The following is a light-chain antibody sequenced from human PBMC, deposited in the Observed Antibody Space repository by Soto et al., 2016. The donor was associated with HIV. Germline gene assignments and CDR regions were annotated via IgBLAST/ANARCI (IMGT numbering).Light chain of an antibody. Sequence: DIQLTQSPSSLSASIGDKVTITCRASQAIGNSLAWYQQKPGKAPKVLVYVASRLQSGVPSRFSGSGSWTDYTLTISSLQPEDFATYYCQQYYNTPLTFGGGTKVEIK. J-gene: IGKJ4*01. CDR1: QAIGNS. CDR2: VAS. CDR3: QQYYNTPLT. V-gene: IGKV1-NL1*01.